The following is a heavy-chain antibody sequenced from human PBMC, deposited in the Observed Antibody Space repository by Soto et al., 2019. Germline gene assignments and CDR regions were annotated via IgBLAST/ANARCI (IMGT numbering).Heavy chain of an antibody. Sequence: SETLSLTCAVSGGSISSSNWWSWVRQPPGKGLEWIGEIYHSGSTNYNPSLKSRVTISVDKSKNQFSLKLSSVTAADTAVYYCARLKAYSGYDPYYYGMDVWGQGTTVTVSS. D-gene: IGHD5-12*01. J-gene: IGHJ6*02. CDR1: GGSISSSNW. CDR3: ARLKAYSGYDPYYYGMDV. CDR2: IYHSGST. V-gene: IGHV4-4*02.